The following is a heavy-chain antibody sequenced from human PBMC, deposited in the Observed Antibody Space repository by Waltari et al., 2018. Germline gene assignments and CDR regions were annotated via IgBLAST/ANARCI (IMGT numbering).Heavy chain of an antibody. Sequence: QVQLVQSGAEVKKPGSSVKVSCKAFGGTFSRYLLSRVRQAPGQGLEWMGGILPITGTTTYAQKFQGRVAITADESASPAYMELSSLRSEDTAVYFCARGLLSGTWDYYYSYLDVWGRGTTVIVSS. V-gene: IGHV1-69*12. J-gene: IGHJ6*03. CDR3: ARGLLSGTWDYYYSYLDV. CDR1: GGTFSRYL. CDR2: ILPITGTT. D-gene: IGHD5-12*01.